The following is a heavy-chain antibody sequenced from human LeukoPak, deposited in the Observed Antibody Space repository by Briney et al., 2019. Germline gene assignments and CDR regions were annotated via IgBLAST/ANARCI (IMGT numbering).Heavy chain of an antibody. Sequence: ASVKVSCXASGYTFTSYDINWVRQATGQGLEWMGWMNPNSGNTDYAQKFQGRVTITRNTSISTAYMELSSLRSEDTAVYYCAVHCSSTSCLQGRFDYWGQGTLVTVSS. CDR1: GYTFTSYD. J-gene: IGHJ4*02. CDR3: AVHCSSTSCLQGRFDY. V-gene: IGHV1-8*03. CDR2: MNPNSGNT. D-gene: IGHD2-2*01.